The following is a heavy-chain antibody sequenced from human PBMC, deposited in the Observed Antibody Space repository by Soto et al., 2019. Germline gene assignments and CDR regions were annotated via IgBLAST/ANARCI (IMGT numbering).Heavy chain of an antibody. V-gene: IGHV1-69*06. CDR3: ARSAIYGDYFDY. CDR1: GGTFSSYA. D-gene: IGHD4-17*01. J-gene: IGHJ4*02. Sequence: QVQLVQSGAEVKKPGSSVKVSCKASGGTFSSYAISWVRHAPGQGLEWMGGIIPIFGTANYAQRFQGRVTITADKSTSTAYMELSSLRSEDTAVYYCARSAIYGDYFDYWGQGTLVTVSS. CDR2: IIPIFGTA.